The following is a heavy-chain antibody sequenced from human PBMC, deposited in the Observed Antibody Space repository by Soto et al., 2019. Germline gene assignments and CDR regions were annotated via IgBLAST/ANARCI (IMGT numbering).Heavy chain of an antibody. D-gene: IGHD3-16*01. CDR1: GGFLSESY. Sequence: KPSYTLALTCAVYGGFLSESYWTWIRQPPGKGLEWIGEINHVGGTNYNPSLKSRVTMSVDTSQNQFSLRLISVTAADTAMYFCVRIRYQLPSSVLWLDPWGQGTPVTVSS. CDR2: INHVGGT. CDR3: VRIRYQLPSSVLWLDP. V-gene: IGHV4-34*01. J-gene: IGHJ5*02.